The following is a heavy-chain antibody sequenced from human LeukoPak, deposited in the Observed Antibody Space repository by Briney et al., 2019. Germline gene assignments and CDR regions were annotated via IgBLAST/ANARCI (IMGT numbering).Heavy chain of an antibody. J-gene: IGHJ4*02. CDR2: ISGSGGSI. CDR1: GFTFSSYA. D-gene: IGHD4-17*01. V-gene: IGHV3-23*01. CDR3: AKVKTAVTTHFDY. Sequence: GGSLRLSCAASGFTFSSYAMTWVRQAPGQGPEWVSTISGSGGSIYYADSVKGRFTISRDNSKNTLYLQMNSLRAEDTALYYCAKVKTAVTTHFDYWGQGTLVTVSS.